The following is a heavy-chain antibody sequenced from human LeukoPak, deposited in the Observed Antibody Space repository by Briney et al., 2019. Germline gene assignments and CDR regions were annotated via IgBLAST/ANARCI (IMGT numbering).Heavy chain of an antibody. Sequence: PSETLSLTCTVSGGSVSEDNFYWGWIRQPPGKGLEWIGYSHYGGYPNYNPSLKSRVRISVDTSKNQFSLNLSSVTAADTAVYYCARDASLGYFYATDAWGKGTTVTVSS. CDR2: SHYGGYP. J-gene: IGHJ6*04. V-gene: IGHV4-61*01. D-gene: IGHD3-16*01. CDR1: GGSVSEDNFY. CDR3: ARDASLGYFYATDA.